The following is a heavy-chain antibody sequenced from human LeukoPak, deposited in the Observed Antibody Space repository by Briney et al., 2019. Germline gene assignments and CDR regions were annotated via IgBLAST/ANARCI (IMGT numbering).Heavy chain of an antibody. CDR2: IFYNDAT. Sequence: TSETLSLNCSVSGGSISSADYYWGWVRQPPGKGLEWIGTIFYNDATQVNPSLKSRVTMSIDTSKNQFSLEVRSVTAADTAIYYCARAPSGCGGTCPSDHWGPGTLVTVSS. V-gene: IGHV4-39*07. CDR3: ARAPSGCGGTCPSDH. CDR1: GGSISSADYY. J-gene: IGHJ4*02. D-gene: IGHD2-15*01.